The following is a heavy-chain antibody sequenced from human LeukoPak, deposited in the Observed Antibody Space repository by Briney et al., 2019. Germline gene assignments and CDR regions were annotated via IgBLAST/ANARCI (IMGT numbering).Heavy chain of an antibody. Sequence: GGSLRLSCAASGFTFSNAWMSWVRQAPGKGLEWVGRIKSKTDGGTTDYAAPVKGRFTISRDDSKNTLYLQMNSLKTEDTVVYYCTTDKDIVVVVAAFDYWGQGTLVTVSS. CDR1: GFTFSNAW. J-gene: IGHJ4*02. CDR2: IKSKTDGGTT. D-gene: IGHD2-15*01. V-gene: IGHV3-15*01. CDR3: TTDKDIVVVVAAFDY.